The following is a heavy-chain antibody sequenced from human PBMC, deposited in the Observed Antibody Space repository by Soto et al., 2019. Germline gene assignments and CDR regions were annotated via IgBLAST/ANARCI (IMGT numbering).Heavy chain of an antibody. V-gene: IGHV3-13*01. Sequence: EVQLVESGGGLVQPGGSLRLSCAASGFTFSSYDMHWVRQATGKGLEWVSAIGTAGDTYYPGSVKGRFTISRENAKNSLYRQMNSLRAEDTAVYYCAIERYCSGGSCSLDYWGQRTLVTVSS. D-gene: IGHD2-15*01. CDR2: IGTAGDT. CDR1: GFTFSSYD. CDR3: AIERYCSGGSCSLDY. J-gene: IGHJ4*02.